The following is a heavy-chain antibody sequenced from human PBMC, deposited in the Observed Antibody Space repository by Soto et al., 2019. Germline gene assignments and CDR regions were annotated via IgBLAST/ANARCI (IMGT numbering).Heavy chain of an antibody. CDR2: ISYDGSNK. CDR1: GFTFSSYA. CDR3: ARNYLTYSYGNRAAFDI. J-gene: IGHJ3*02. Sequence: GSLRLSGAASGFTFSSYAMHWVRQAPGKGLEWVAVISYDGSNKYYADSVKGRFTISRDNSKNTLYLQMNSLRAEDTAVYYCARNYLTYSYGNRAAFDIWGQGTMVTVSS. D-gene: IGHD5-18*01. V-gene: IGHV3-30-3*01.